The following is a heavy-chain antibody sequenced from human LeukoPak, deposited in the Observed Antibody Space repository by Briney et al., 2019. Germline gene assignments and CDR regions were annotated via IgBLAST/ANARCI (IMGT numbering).Heavy chain of an antibody. CDR3: AKDRDDGSGTDYFDY. D-gene: IGHD3-10*01. Sequence: GGSLRLSCAASGFTFSSYAMSWVRQAPGKGLEWVSAISGSGGSTYYADSVKGRFTISRDNSKNTLYLQMNSLRAGDTAVYYCAKDRDDGSGTDYFDYWGQGTLVTVSS. CDR1: GFTFSSYA. J-gene: IGHJ4*02. CDR2: ISGSGGST. V-gene: IGHV3-23*01.